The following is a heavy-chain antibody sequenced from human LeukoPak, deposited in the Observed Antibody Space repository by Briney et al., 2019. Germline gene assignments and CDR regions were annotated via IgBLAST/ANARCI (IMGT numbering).Heavy chain of an antibody. CDR1: GYTFTSYY. D-gene: IGHD3-22*01. J-gene: IGHJ3*02. CDR2: INPSGGST. CDR3: ARDWHGYYYDSSGSQLPVEAFDI. Sequence: GASVKVSCEASGYTFTSYYMHWVRQAPGQGLEWMGIINPSGGSTSYAQKFQGRVTMTRDTSTSTVYMELSSLRSEDTAVYYCARDWHGYYYDSSGSQLPVEAFDIWGQGTMVTVSS. V-gene: IGHV1-46*01.